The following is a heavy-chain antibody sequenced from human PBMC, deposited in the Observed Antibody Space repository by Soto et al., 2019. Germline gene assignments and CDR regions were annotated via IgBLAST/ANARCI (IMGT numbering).Heavy chain of an antibody. CDR2: INPSGDRT. V-gene: IGHV1-46*01. J-gene: IGHJ5*02. D-gene: IGHD2-15*01. CDR1: XFSFSDYF. CDR3: VRDNSQKYGPPAASSWFHP. Sequence: VKVSCKASXFSFSDYFXXXXXQAPGQGLEWMGIINPSGDRTDYAQKFQGRVTITRDTSTSTVYMDLSSLRYEDTAVYYCVRDNSQKYGPPAASSWFHPWGQGTPVTVSS.